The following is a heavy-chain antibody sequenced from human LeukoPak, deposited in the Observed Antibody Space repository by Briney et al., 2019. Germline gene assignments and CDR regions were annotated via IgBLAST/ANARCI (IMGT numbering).Heavy chain of an antibody. CDR1: GYTFTSYY. J-gene: IGHJ4*02. D-gene: IGHD2-2*01. CDR3: ARALLVPAASN. CDR2: INPSGGST. V-gene: IGHV1-46*01. Sequence: ASVKVSCKASGYTFTSYYMHWVRQAPGQGLEWMGIINPSGGSTTYAQKFQGRVTMTRNTSISTACMELSSLRSEDMAVYYCARALLVPAASNWGQGTLVTVSS.